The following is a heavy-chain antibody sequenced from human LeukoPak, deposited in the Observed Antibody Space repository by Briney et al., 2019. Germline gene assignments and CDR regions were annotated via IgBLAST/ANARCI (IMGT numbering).Heavy chain of an antibody. CDR2: IYYSGST. D-gene: IGHD5-18*01. J-gene: IGHJ6*03. V-gene: IGHV4-59*01. Sequence: PSETLSLTCTVSGGSISNYYWSWIRQPPGKGLEFIGYIYYSGSTNYNPSLKSRVTISVDMSKNQFSLKLSSVTAADTAVYYCARTTEGGYTYDYFYYYYMDVWGRGTTVTISS. CDR3: ARTTEGGYTYDYFYYYYMDV. CDR1: GGSISNYY.